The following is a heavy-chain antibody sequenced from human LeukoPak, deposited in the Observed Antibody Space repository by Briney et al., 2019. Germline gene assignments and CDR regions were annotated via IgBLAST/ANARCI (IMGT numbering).Heavy chain of an antibody. D-gene: IGHD6-13*01. J-gene: IGHJ4*02. CDR2: IWYDGSNK. CDR1: GFTFSSYG. V-gene: IGHV3-33*01. Sequence: GGSLRLSCAASGFTFSSYGMHWVRHAPCKGLEWVAVIWYDGSNKYYADSVKGRFTISGDNSKNTLYLQMNSLRAEDTAVYYCARGIEGAAFDYWGQGTLVTVSS. CDR3: ARGIEGAAFDY.